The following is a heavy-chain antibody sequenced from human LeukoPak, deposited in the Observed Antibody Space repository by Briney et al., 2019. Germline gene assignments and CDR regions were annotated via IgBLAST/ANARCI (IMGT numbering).Heavy chain of an antibody. D-gene: IGHD5-18*01. V-gene: IGHV3-74*01. Sequence: PPGGSLRLSCAASGFSFSSFWMHWVRQAPGKGLVWVSRINSDGSSTSYADSVKGRFTISRDNAKNTLYLQMRSLRAEDTAVYYCARDPGYSHWGGLFDPWGQGTLVTVSS. CDR2: INSDGSST. CDR1: GFSFSSFW. J-gene: IGHJ5*02. CDR3: ARDPGYSHWGGLFDP.